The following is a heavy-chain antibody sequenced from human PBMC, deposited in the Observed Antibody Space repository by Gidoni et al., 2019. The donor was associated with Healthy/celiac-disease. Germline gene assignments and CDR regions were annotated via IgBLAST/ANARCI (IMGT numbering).Heavy chain of an antibody. CDR2: ISWDGGST. V-gene: IGHV3-43D*03. Sequence: EVQLVESGGVVVQPGGSLRLSCAASGFTFDDYAMHWVRQAPGKGLEWVSLISWDGGSTYYADSVKGRFTISRDNSKNSLYLQMNSLRAEDTALYYCAKARLRFLEWLSYFDYWGQGTLVTVSS. J-gene: IGHJ4*02. D-gene: IGHD3-3*01. CDR3: AKARLRFLEWLSYFDY. CDR1: GFTFDDYA.